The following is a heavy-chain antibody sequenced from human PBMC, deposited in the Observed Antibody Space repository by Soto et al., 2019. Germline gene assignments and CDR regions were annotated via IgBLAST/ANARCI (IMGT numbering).Heavy chain of an antibody. CDR1: GGSFSGYY. D-gene: IGHD6-6*01. CDR3: AGETTTARLKFLLH. V-gene: IGHV4-34*01. Sequence: SETLSLTCAVYGGSFSGYYWSWIRQPPGKGLEWIGEINHSGSTNYNPSLKSRVTISVDTSKNQFSLKLSSVTAADAGVYYCAGETTTARLKFLLHWGQGTVVTV. J-gene: IGHJ4*02. CDR2: INHSGST.